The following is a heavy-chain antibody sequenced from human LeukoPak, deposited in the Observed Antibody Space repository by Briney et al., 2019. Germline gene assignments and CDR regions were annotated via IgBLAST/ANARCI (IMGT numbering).Heavy chain of an antibody. CDR2: ISGSSMST. J-gene: IGHJ4*02. V-gene: IGHV3-23*01. CDR3: AKVYHVFWSGYLDF. Sequence: GGSLRLSCEASGFTFHNHGMSWVRQAPGKGLEWISVISGSSMSTYYADSVKGRFTVSRDNSKNTLYLQMNSLRAEDTAVYYCAKVYHVFWSGYLDFWGQGTLVTVSS. CDR1: GFTFHNHG. D-gene: IGHD3-3*01.